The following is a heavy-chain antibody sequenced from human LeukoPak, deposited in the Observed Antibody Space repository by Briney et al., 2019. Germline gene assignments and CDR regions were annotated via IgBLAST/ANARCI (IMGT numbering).Heavy chain of an antibody. J-gene: IGHJ3*02. CDR1: GYTFTNYY. CDR2: IDPNTGDT. CDR3: ARGRTMDGSTPPFEI. V-gene: IGHV1-2*02. Sequence: ASVKVSCKASGYTFTNYYMHWVRQAPGQGLEWMGWIDPNTGDTNYSQNIQGRATMTRDTSINTAYMEFTSLGSDDTAVYYCARGRTMDGSTPPFEIWGQGTMVTVSS. D-gene: IGHD4/OR15-4a*01.